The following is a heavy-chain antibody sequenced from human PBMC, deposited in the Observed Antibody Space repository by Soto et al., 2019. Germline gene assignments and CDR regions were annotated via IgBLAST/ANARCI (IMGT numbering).Heavy chain of an antibody. CDR3: AREEVPQWFTKGYYGMDG. V-gene: IGHV4-34*01. J-gene: IGHJ6*02. CDR1: GGSFSGYY. Sequence: PSETLSLTCAVYGGSFSGYYWSWIRQPPGKGLEWIGEINHSGSTNYNPSLKSRVTISTDTSKNQFSLLLSSVTAADTAVYYCAREEVPQWFTKGYYGMDGWGQGTKMTVSS. D-gene: IGHD2-8*01. CDR2: INHSGST.